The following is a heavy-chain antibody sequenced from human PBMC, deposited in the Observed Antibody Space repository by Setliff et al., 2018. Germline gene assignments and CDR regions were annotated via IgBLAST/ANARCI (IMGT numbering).Heavy chain of an antibody. J-gene: IGHJ6*03. CDR3: ARATSGWYSAYYYYMDV. Sequence: SETLSLTCTVSGGSISGTNYYWGWIRQPPGKKLEWIGSIYHSGNTYYNPSLNSRVIISVDTSKNQFSLNLTSVTAADTAVYYCARATSGWYSAYYYYMDVWGKGTTVTVSS. D-gene: IGHD6-19*01. CDR2: IYHSGNT. CDR1: GGSISGTNYY. V-gene: IGHV4-39*07.